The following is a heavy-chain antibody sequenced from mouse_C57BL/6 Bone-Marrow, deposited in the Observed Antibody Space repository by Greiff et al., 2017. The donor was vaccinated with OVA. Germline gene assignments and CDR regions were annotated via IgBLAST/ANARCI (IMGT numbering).Heavy chain of an antibody. CDR1: GYTFTSYW. CDR3: TRSRDGYYPYYFDY. D-gene: IGHD2-3*01. J-gene: IGHJ2*01. Sequence: VQLQQSGTVLARPGASVKMSCKTSGYTFTSYWMHWVKQRPGQGLEWIGAIYPGNSDTSYNQKFKGKAKLTAVTAASTAYMELSSLTNEDSAVYYCTRSRDGYYPYYFDYWGQGTTLTVSS. CDR2: IYPGNSDT. V-gene: IGHV1-5*01.